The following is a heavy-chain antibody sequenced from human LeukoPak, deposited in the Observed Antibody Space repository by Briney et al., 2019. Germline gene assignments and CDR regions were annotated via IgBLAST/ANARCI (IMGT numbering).Heavy chain of an antibody. CDR3: ARDPSSGSYYYDAFDI. CDR1: GGSNSSYY. V-gene: IGHV4-4*07. CDR2: IYTSGST. J-gene: IGHJ3*02. Sequence: PSETLSLTCTVSGGSNSSYYWSWIRQPAGKGLEWIGRIYTSGSTNYNPSLKSRVTMSVDTSRNQFSLKLSSVTAADTAVYYCARDPSSGSYYYDAFDIWGQGTMVTVSS. D-gene: IGHD3-10*01.